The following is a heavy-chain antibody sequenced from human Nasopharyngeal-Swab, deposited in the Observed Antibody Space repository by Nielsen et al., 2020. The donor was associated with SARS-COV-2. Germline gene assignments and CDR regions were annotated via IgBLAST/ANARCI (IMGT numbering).Heavy chain of an antibody. CDR2: VHHSGDT. Sequence: WIRQPPGKGLEWLGSVHHSGDTFYNPSLKSRVTISLDTSKNQFSLNLISVTAADTAIYYCARVLDDVSTGNNYNWFDPWGQGTLVTVSS. J-gene: IGHJ5*02. CDR3: ARVLDDVSTGNNYNWFDP. V-gene: IGHV4-38-2*02. D-gene: IGHD3-9*01.